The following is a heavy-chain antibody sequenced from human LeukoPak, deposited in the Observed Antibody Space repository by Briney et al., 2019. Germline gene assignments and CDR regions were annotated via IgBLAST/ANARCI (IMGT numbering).Heavy chain of an antibody. V-gene: IGHV3-53*01. J-gene: IGHJ4*02. Sequence: GGSLILSCAASGFTVNRDYMSWVRQSPGKGLEWVSVVYTDGRTFYADSVKGRFTISRDDSKNTVFLQMNSLRAEDTAIYFCTRGSPTVSAGYNWGRGTVVTVSS. CDR1: GFTVNRDY. CDR3: TRGSPTVSAGYN. CDR2: VYTDGRT. D-gene: IGHD1-1*01.